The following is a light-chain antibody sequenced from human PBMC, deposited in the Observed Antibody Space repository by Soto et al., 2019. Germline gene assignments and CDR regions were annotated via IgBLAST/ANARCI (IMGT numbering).Light chain of an antibody. Sequence: EIVLTQSPGTLSLSPGERATLSCRASQSVSSTYLAWNQQKPGQASRLLIYGASTRATGIEDRFSGSGSGTDFSLYISRLEPEDFAVYHCQLYDTSPPGYTFAQGTKLEI. J-gene: IGKJ2*01. CDR1: QSVSSTY. CDR2: GAS. V-gene: IGKV3-20*01. CDR3: QLYDTSPPGYT.